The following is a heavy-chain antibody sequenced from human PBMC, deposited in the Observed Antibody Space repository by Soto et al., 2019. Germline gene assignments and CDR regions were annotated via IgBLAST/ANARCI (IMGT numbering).Heavy chain of an antibody. CDR3: ARTLTFWSGYYTGAFDI. J-gene: IGHJ3*02. D-gene: IGHD3-3*01. V-gene: IGHV1-46*03. CDR2: INPSGGST. Sequence: QVQLVQSGAEVKKPGASVKVSCKASGYTFTSYYMHWVRQAPGQGLEWMGIINPSGGSTSYAQKFQGRVTTTRDTSTSTVYIEMSSLRSEDTAVYYCARTLTFWSGYYTGAFDIWGPGKMVTVSS. CDR1: GYTFTSYY.